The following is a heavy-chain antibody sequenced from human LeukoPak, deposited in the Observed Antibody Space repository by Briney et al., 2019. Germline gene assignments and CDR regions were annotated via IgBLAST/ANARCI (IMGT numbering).Heavy chain of an antibody. D-gene: IGHD3-16*02. Sequence: GGSLRLSCAASGFTFSSYGMSWVRQAPGKGLEWVSAISGSGGSTYYADSVKGRFTISRDNSKNTLYLQMNSLRAADTAVYYFAKEGELSGTPVDYWGQGTLVTVSS. J-gene: IGHJ4*02. CDR3: AKEGELSGTPVDY. V-gene: IGHV3-23*01. CDR2: ISGSGGST. CDR1: GFTFSSYG.